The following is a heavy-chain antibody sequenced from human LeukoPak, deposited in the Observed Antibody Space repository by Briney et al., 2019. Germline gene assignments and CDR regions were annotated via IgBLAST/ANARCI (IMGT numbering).Heavy chain of an antibody. V-gene: IGHV3-30*04. Sequence: GGSLRLSCAASGFTFSNYAMHWVRQAPGKGLEWVAVISYDGSNKYYADSVKGRFTISRDNSKNALYLQMNSLRAEDTAVYYCARDSGFSGTQRGEYWGQGTLVTVSS. CDR2: ISYDGSNK. CDR1: GFTFSNYA. D-gene: IGHD3/OR15-3a*01. CDR3: ARDSGFSGTQRGEY. J-gene: IGHJ4*02.